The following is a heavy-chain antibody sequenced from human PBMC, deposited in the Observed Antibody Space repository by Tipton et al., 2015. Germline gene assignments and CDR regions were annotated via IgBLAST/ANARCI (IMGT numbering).Heavy chain of an antibody. CDR3: ARDATRFGEHYFDY. V-gene: IGHV3-33*08. J-gene: IGHJ4*02. D-gene: IGHD3-10*01. Sequence: SLRLSCAASGFTFSSYGMHWVRQAPGKGLEWLANIWYDASNKYYGDSVKGRFTISRDNSKNTLYLQMTSLRAEDTAVYYCARDATRFGEHYFDYWGQGTLVTVSS. CDR1: GFTFSSYG. CDR2: IWYDASNK.